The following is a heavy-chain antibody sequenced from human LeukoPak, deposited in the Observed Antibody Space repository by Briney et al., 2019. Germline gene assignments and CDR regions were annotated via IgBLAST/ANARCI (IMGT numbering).Heavy chain of an antibody. J-gene: IGHJ4*02. CDR1: GFTFSSYS. CDR2: ISSSSSTI. CDR3: AKGEDPLAY. V-gene: IGHV3-48*01. Sequence: GGSLRLSCAASGFTFSSYSMNWVRQAPGKGLEWVSYISSSSSTIYYADSVKGRFTISRDNAKNSLYLQMNSLRAEDTAVYYCAKGEDPLAYWGQGTLVTVS.